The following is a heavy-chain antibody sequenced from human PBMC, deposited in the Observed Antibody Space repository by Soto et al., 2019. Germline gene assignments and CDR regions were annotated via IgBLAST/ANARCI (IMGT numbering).Heavy chain of an antibody. Sequence: EMKLVESGGGSVQPGGSLRLSCAASGFTFEDYAVHWVRQGPGKGLEWVSGISWNSGIIEYADSVKGRFTITRDNARNSLYLDMNSLRPEDTALYYCAKDAEWGGSHLNKAFDVWGQGTMVSVSA. V-gene: IGHV3-9*01. CDR3: AKDAEWGGSHLNKAFDV. CDR1: GFTFEDYA. J-gene: IGHJ3*01. CDR2: ISWNSGII. D-gene: IGHD1-26*01.